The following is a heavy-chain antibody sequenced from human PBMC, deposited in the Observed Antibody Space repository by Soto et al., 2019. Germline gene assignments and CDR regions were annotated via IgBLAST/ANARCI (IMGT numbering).Heavy chain of an antibody. CDR2: IWYDGSNK. CDR1: GCSFNNYG. V-gene: IGHV3-33*01. D-gene: IGHD3-10*01. J-gene: IGHJ4*02. CDR3: ARDPSHGSGSYLDY. Sequence: GGSLRRSCVASGCSFNNYGMHWVRQAPGKGLEWVAVIWYDGSNKYYADSVKCRFTISTDNSKNTLYLQMSSLRAEDTAVYFCARDPSHGSGSYLDYWGQGARVPVSS.